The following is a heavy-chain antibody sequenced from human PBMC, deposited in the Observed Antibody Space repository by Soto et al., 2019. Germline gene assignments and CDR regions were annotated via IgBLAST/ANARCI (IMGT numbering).Heavy chain of an antibody. Sequence: SETLSLTCSVSGVSISSYFWSWIRQPPGRGLEWIGYTYRRGSTNYSPSLKSRVAISLDTSENQFSLKVSSVTAADTAVYYCARIGGYHGPLDYWGQGNPVTVSS. D-gene: IGHD3-16*02. CDR1: GVSISSYF. CDR3: ARIGGYHGPLDY. CDR2: TYRRGST. V-gene: IGHV4-59*01. J-gene: IGHJ4*02.